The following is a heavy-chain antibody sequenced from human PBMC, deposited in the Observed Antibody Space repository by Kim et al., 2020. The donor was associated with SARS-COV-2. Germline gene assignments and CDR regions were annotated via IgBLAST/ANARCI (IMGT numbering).Heavy chain of an antibody. CDR3: AIDPGIAVAGVTYYYYGMDV. J-gene: IGHJ6*02. V-gene: IGHV1-2*06. Sequence: ASVKVSCKASGYTFTGYYMHWVRQAPGQGLEWMGRINPNSGGTNYAQKFQGRVTMTRDTSISTAYMELSRLRSDDTAVYYCAIDPGIAVAGVTYYYYGMDVWGQGTTVTVSS. CDR1: GYTFTGYY. CDR2: INPNSGGT. D-gene: IGHD6-19*01.